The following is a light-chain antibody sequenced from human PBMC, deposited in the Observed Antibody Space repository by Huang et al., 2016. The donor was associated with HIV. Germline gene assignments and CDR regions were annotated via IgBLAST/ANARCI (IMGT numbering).Light chain of an antibody. CDR3: QQYHGIPWT. Sequence: DIQMTQSPFSLSASVADSVTITCRAIQGIGNSLAWYQQKPGKAPRLLLYATSRLESGVPSRLSGSGSGTHDTLTISTLQPEDIASYYCQQYHGIPWTFGQGTKVEIK. CDR1: QGIGNS. CDR2: ATS. V-gene: IGKV1-NL1*01. J-gene: IGKJ1*01.